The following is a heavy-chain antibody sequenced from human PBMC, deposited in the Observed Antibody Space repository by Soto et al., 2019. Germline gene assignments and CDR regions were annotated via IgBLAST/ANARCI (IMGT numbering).Heavy chain of an antibody. V-gene: IGHV1-69*13. Sequence: SVKVSCKASGGTFSSYAISWVRQAPGQGLEWMGGIIPIFGTANYAQKFQGRVTITADESTSTAYMELSSLRSEDTAVYYCARETVPAAIPNWFDPWGQGTLVTVSS. CDR3: ARETVPAAIPNWFDP. J-gene: IGHJ5*02. CDR2: IIPIFGTA. CDR1: GGTFSSYA. D-gene: IGHD2-2*01.